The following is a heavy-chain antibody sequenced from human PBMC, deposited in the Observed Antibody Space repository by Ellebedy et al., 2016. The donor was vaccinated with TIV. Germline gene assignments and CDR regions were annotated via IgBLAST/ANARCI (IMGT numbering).Heavy chain of an antibody. CDR3: ARHSGTSTWYVYYFDY. D-gene: IGHD6-13*01. Sequence: SETLSLTCTVSGGSISSYYWSWIRQPAGKGLEWIGRMYTSGSTNYNPSLKSRVTISVDTSKNPFSLKVSSVTAAEPAVYYCARHSGTSTWYVYYFDYWGQGTLVTVSS. V-gene: IGHV4-4*07. J-gene: IGHJ4*02. CDR2: MYTSGST. CDR1: GGSISSYY.